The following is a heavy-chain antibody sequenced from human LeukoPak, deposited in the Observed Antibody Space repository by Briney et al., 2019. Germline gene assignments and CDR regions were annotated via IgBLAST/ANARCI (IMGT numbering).Heavy chain of an antibody. J-gene: IGHJ4*02. D-gene: IGHD2/OR15-2a*01. CDR2: IIPIFGTA. Sequence: ASVKVSCEASGGTFSSYAISWVRQAPGQGLEWMGGIIPIFGTANYAQKFQGRVTITADESTSTAYMELSSLRSDDTAVYYCARDSPIRRFLEHKPFDYWGQGTLVTVSS. V-gene: IGHV1-69*13. CDR3: ARDSPIRRFLEHKPFDY. CDR1: GGTFSSYA.